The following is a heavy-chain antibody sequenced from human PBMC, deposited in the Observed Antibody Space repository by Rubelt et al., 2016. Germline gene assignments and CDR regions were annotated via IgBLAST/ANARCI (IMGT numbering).Heavy chain of an antibody. Sequence: QLQLQESGPGLVKPSETLALTCIVSGGSISSSSYYWDWIRQPPGKGLEWIGSLYYSGSTNYNPPLKSRVPISGEMSKNQFSLKLSPVTGADTAVYYCAGVAKDTMFSPWSVFDIWGQGTMVTVSS. CDR3: AGVAKDTMFSPWSVFDI. J-gene: IGHJ3*02. CDR1: GGSISSSSYY. D-gene: IGHD3-3*01. V-gene: IGHV4-39*07. CDR2: LYYSGST.